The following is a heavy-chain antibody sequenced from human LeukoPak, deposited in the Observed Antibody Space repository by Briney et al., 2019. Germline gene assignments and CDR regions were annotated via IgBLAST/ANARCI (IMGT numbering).Heavy chain of an antibody. CDR2: ISSSSSYI. D-gene: IGHD3-10*01. CDR1: GFTFSSYS. V-gene: IGHV3-21*01. CDR3: ARDPYYYGSGSYPDYYYGMDV. Sequence: GGSLRLSCAASGFTFSSYSMDWFRQAPGKGLEWVSSISSSSSYIYYADSVKGRFTISRDNAKNSLYLQMNSLRAEDTAVYYCARDPYYYGSGSYPDYYYGMDVWGKGTTVTVSS. J-gene: IGHJ6*04.